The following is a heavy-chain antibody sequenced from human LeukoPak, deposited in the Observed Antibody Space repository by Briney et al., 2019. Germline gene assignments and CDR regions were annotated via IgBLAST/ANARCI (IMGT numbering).Heavy chain of an antibody. CDR1: GFTFSSYA. CDR3: AKDVRNSFAAYGMDV. D-gene: IGHD2-21*01. V-gene: IGHV3-23*01. J-gene: IGHJ6*02. Sequence: GGSLRLSCAASGFTFSSYAMSWVRQAPGKGLEWVSAISGSGGSTYYADSVKGRFTISRDNSKNTLYLQMNSLRAEVTAVYYCAKDVRNSFAAYGMDVWGQGTTVTVSS. CDR2: ISGSGGST.